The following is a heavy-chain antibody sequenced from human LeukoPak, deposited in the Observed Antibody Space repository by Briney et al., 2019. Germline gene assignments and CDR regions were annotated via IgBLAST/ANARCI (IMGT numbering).Heavy chain of an antibody. D-gene: IGHD5-24*01. Sequence: EASVKVSCKASGYTFTGYYMHWVRQAPGQGLEWMGWINPNSGGANYAQKFQGRVTMTRDTSISTAYMELSRLRSDDTAVYYCARGERDGYKIFDYWGQGTLVTVSS. V-gene: IGHV1-2*02. CDR3: ARGERDGYKIFDY. J-gene: IGHJ4*02. CDR1: GYTFTGYY. CDR2: INPNSGGA.